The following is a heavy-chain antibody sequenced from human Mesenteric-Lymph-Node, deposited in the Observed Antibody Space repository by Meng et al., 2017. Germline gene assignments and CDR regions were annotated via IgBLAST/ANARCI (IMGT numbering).Heavy chain of an antibody. D-gene: IGHD3-22*01. Sequence: ASVKVSCKASGYTFTSDGISWVRQAPGQGLEWMGWISAYNGNTNYAQKLQGRVTMTTDTSTSTAYMELRSLRSDDTAVYYCARDSYYYDSSGYFEYYFGYWGQGTLVTVSS. CDR3: ARDSYYYDSSGYFEYYFGY. V-gene: IGHV1-18*01. CDR2: ISAYNGNT. CDR1: GYTFTSDG. J-gene: IGHJ4*02.